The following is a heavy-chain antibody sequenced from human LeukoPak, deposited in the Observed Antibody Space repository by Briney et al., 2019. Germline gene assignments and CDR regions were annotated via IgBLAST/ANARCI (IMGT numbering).Heavy chain of an antibody. CDR3: ARGRNSSPRWYYFDY. D-gene: IGHD6-13*01. CDR1: GGSFSGYY. Sequence: SGTLSLTCAVYGGSFSGYYWSWIRQPPGKGLEWIGEINHSGSTNYNPSLKSRVTISVDTSKNQFSLKLSSVTAADTAVYYCARGRNSSPRWYYFDYWGQGTLVTVSS. V-gene: IGHV4-34*01. CDR2: INHSGST. J-gene: IGHJ4*02.